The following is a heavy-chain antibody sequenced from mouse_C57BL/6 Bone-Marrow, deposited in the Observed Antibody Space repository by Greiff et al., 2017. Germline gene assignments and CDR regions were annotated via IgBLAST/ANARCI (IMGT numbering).Heavy chain of an antibody. Sequence: VKLLESGAELVRPGASVKLSCKASGYTFTSYGISWVKQRPGQGLEWIGEIYPRSGSTNYNEKFKGKATLTADKSSSTAYMELRSLTSEDSAVYVCARVGIYYYGGGYWYFDVWGTGTTVTVSS. CDR2: IYPRSGST. V-gene: IGHV1-81*01. J-gene: IGHJ1*03. CDR3: ARVGIYYYGGGYWYFDV. D-gene: IGHD1-1*01. CDR1: GYTFTSYG.